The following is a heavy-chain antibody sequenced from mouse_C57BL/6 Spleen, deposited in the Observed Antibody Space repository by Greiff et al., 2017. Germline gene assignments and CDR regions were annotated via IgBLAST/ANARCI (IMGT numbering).Heavy chain of an antibody. CDR1: GYTFTSYD. J-gene: IGHJ2*01. CDR2: IYPRDGST. V-gene: IGHV1-85*01. CDR3: ARWGVVATERALDY. Sequence: VMLVESGPELVKPGASVKLSCKASGYTFTSYDINWVKQRPGQGLEWIGWIYPRDGSTKYNEKFKGKATLTVDTSSSTAYMELHSLTSEDSAVYFCARWGVVATERALDYWGQGTTLTVSS. D-gene: IGHD1-1*01.